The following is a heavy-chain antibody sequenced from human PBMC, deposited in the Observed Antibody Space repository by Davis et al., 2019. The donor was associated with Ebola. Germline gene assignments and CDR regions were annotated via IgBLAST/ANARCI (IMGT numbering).Heavy chain of an antibody. CDR1: GYIFTTYG. J-gene: IGHJ4*02. V-gene: IGHV1-8*02. D-gene: IGHD3-10*01. Sequence: ASVKVSCKASGYIFTTYGMHWVRQAPGQGLEWMGRINPNSGTTAYAQKFQGRVTMTRDTSINTAHMELSGLRSEDTAVYYCAKLSFGEVGFDYWGQGTLVTVSS. CDR2: INPNSGTT. CDR3: AKLSFGEVGFDY.